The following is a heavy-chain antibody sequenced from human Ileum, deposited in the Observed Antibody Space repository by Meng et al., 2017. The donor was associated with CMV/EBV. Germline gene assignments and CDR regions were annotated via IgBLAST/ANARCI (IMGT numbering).Heavy chain of an antibody. CDR1: FTDYY. D-gene: IGHD3-3*01. V-gene: IGHV1-2*02. Sequence: FTDYYIHWGRQAPGQGLEWMGWINPKSGDTNYARNFQGRITMTRDTSITTVYMELSGLRSDDTAVYYCARDASFGVTLIRLNCIDPWGQGTLVTVSS. CDR2: INPKSGDT. CDR3: ARDASFGVTLIRLNCIDP. J-gene: IGHJ5*01.